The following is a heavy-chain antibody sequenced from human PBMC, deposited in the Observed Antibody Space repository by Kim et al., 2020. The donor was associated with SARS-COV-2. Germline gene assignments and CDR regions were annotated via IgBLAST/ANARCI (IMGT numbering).Heavy chain of an antibody. D-gene: IGHD3-3*01. V-gene: IGHV3-23*01. J-gene: IGHJ4*02. CDR1: GFTFSSYA. Sequence: GGSLRLSCAASGFTFSSYAMSWVRQAPGKGLEWVSAISGSGGSTYYADSVKGRFTISRDNSKNTLYLQMNSLRAEDTAVYYCAKESGDFGGFESGGFDYWGQGTLVTVSS. CDR3: AKESGDFGGFESGGFDY. CDR2: ISGSGGST.